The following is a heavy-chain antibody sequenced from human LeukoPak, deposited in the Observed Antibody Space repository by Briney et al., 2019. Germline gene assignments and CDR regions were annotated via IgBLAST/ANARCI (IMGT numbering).Heavy chain of an antibody. Sequence: PGGSLRLSCAASGFTFDDYAMHWVRQAPGKGLEWVPGISWNSGSIGYADSVKGRFTISRDNAKNSLYLQINSLRAEDMSLYYCAKGGEYSGFFDYWGQATLVTVSS. CDR3: AKGGEYSGFFDY. D-gene: IGHD5-12*01. CDR2: ISWNSGSI. V-gene: IGHV3-9*03. CDR1: GFTFDDYA. J-gene: IGHJ4*02.